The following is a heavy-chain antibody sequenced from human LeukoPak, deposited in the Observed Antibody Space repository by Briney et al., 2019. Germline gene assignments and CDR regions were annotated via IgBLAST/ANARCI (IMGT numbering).Heavy chain of an antibody. D-gene: IGHD5-24*01. Sequence: ASVKVSCKTSGYTFTNYYMHWVRQAPGQGLEWMAWINPNSGGTNYAQNFQGRVSMTRDTSINTAYMELIRLRSDDTAVYYCAREATTPFDYWGQGTLVTVSS. CDR2: INPNSGGT. CDR1: GYTFTNYY. CDR3: AREATTPFDY. V-gene: IGHV1-2*02. J-gene: IGHJ4*02.